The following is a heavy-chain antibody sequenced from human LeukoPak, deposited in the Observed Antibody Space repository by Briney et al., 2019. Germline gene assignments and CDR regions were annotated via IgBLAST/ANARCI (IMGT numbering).Heavy chain of an antibody. J-gene: IGHJ6*02. CDR2: IYSGGST. V-gene: IGHV3-66*01. CDR1: GFTFSIYS. Sequence: GGSLRLSCAASGFTFSIYSMNWVRQAPGKGLEWVSVIYSGGSTYYADSVKGRFTISRDNSKNTLYLQMNSLRAEDTAVYYCAKEGSEISYYYYYGMDVWGQGTTVTVSS. CDR3: AKEGSEISYYYYYGMDV.